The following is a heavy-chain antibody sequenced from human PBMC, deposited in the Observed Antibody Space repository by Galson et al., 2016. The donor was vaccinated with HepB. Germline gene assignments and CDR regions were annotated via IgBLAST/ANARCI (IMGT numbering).Heavy chain of an antibody. V-gene: IGHV3-23*01. CDR2: ISGSGEIT. J-gene: IGHJ2*01. D-gene: IGHD3-22*01. Sequence: SLRLSCAASGFTLSTYAMNWVRQAPAKGLEWVSGISGSGEITFYADSVKGRFTISRDNSQNTLYLQMNSLRAEDTAVYYCAKDLGDSLGTDDYYFDLWGHGTLVTVSS. CDR3: AKDLGDSLGTDDYYFDL. CDR1: GFTLSTYA.